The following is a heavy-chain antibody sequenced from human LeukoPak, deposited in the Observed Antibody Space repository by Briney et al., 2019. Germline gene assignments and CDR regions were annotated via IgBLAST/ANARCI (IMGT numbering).Heavy chain of an antibody. V-gene: IGHV3-48*03. Sequence: PGGSLRLSCAASGFTFSNYEMNWVRQAPGKGLEWVSYISTSGSTIYYADSVKGRFTISRDNAKNSLYLQMNSARAEDTAVYYCARDGPAYYDSSGYSDYWGRGILVTVSS. CDR2: ISTSGSTI. CDR3: ARDGPAYYDSSGYSDY. J-gene: IGHJ4*02. CDR1: GFTFSNYE. D-gene: IGHD3-22*01.